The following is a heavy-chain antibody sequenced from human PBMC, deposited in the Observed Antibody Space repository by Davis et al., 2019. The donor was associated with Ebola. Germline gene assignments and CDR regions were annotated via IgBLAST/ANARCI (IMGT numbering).Heavy chain of an antibody. J-gene: IGHJ4*02. Sequence: PSETLSLTCTVSGGSISSYYWSWIRQLPGKGLEWIGYIYYSGSTNYNPSLKSRVTISVDTSKNQFSLKLSSVTAADTAVYYCARPLEQFDGAFDIWGQGTLVTVSS. CDR2: IYYSGST. V-gene: IGHV4-59*01. CDR3: ARPLEQFDGAFDI. D-gene: IGHD4/OR15-4a*01. CDR1: GGSISSYY.